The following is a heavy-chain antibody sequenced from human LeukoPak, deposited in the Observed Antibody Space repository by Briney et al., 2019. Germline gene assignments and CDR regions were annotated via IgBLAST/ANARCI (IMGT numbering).Heavy chain of an antibody. Sequence: GESLKISCEGSGYNFTSYWIGWVRQMPGKGREGMGIIYPNDSDTKYSPSFQGQVTISADKSISTAYLQWSSLKASDTAMYYCARHFLSAVPDAFDIWGQGTMVTVSS. CDR1: GYNFTSYW. CDR2: IYPNDSDT. D-gene: IGHD6-19*01. V-gene: IGHV5-51*01. CDR3: ARHFLSAVPDAFDI. J-gene: IGHJ3*02.